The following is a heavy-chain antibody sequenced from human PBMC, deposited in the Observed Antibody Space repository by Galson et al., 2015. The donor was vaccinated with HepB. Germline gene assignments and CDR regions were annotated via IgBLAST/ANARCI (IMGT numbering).Heavy chain of an antibody. CDR1: GFTFSSYA. V-gene: IGHV3-30*04. J-gene: IGHJ4*02. Sequence: SLRLSCAASGFTFSSYAMHWVRRAPGKGLEWVAVISYDGSNKYYADSVKGRFTISRDNSKNTLYLQMNSLRAEDTAVYYCARPTGVRGGMPMYYFDYWGQGTLVTVSS. CDR3: ARPTGVRGGMPMYYFDY. CDR2: ISYDGSNK. D-gene: IGHD3-10*01.